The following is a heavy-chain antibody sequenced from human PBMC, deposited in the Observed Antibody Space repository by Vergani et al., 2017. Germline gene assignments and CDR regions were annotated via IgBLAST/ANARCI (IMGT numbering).Heavy chain of an antibody. CDR2: IIPIFGTA. J-gene: IGHJ4*02. Sequence: QVQLVQSGAEVKKPGSSVKVSCKASGGTFSSYAISWVRQAPGQGLEWMGGIIPIFGTANYAQKFQGRVTISADDSTSTAYMELSSLRSEDTAVYYCARGLVDFWCGYLQYWGQGTLVTVSS. CDR1: GGTFSSYA. D-gene: IGHD3-3*01. CDR3: ARGLVDFWCGYLQY. V-gene: IGHV1-69*12.